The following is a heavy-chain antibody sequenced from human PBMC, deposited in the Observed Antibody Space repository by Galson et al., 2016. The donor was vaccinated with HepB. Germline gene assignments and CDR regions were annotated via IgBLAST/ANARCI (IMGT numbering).Heavy chain of an antibody. CDR1: GDSLIHYY. Sequence: ETLSLTCTVSGDSLIHYYWGWIRQPPGKGLEWIGHIYYNGHANYNLSLTSRLSMSVDTSNNQFSLKLSSVTAADTAVYYCGRWNEGLDYWGQGTLVAVSS. V-gene: IGHV4-59*01. CDR2: IYYNGHA. CDR3: GRWNEGLDY. J-gene: IGHJ4*02. D-gene: IGHD1-1*01.